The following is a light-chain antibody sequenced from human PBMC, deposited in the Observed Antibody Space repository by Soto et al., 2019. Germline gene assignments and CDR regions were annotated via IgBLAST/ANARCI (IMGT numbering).Light chain of an antibody. CDR2: GAS. J-gene: IGKJ1*01. Sequence: VMTQSPATLSASPGEDVTLSCRASQSVPSRIAWYQQKPGQAPRLLIYGASNRATGIPDRFSGSGSGTDFTLTFSRLGPVDFAVNYSHQYVSSGTFGQGTKVDIK. CDR3: HQYVSSGT. V-gene: IGKV3-20*01. CDR1: QSVPSR.